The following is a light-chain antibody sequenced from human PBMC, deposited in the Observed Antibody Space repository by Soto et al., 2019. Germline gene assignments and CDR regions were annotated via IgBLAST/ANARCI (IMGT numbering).Light chain of an antibody. CDR1: SSNIGAGYD. V-gene: IGLV1-40*01. CDR3: QSYESILRGSEV. J-gene: IGLJ2*01. Sequence: QSVLTQPPSVSWAPGQRVTISCTGSSSNIGAGYDVHWYQQLPGTAPKLLIYGNSNRPSGVPDRFSGSKSGTSASLAITGLVAEDEADYYCQSYESILRGSEVFSEGTKLTVL. CDR2: GNS.